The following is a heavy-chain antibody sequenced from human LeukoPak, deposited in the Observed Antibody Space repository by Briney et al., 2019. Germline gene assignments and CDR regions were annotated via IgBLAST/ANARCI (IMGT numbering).Heavy chain of an antibody. J-gene: IGHJ5*02. V-gene: IGHV1-18*01. CDR2: ISAYNGDT. CDR1: GYTFINSG. CDR3: ARDLAWGSSSEGGWLDT. Sequence: ASVKVSCKASGYTFINSGISWVRQAPGQGLEWMGWISAYNGDTNYAQKLQGRLTMTTDTSTSTAYLELRSLTSDDTAVYYCARDLAWGSSSEGGWLDTWGQGTLVTISS. D-gene: IGHD3-16*01.